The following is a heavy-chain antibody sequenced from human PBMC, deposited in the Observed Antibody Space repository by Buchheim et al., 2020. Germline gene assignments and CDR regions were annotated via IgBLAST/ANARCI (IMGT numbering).Heavy chain of an antibody. CDR3: AKGLRRAKWELTGGLLYYYGMDV. D-gene: IGHD1-26*01. CDR1: GFTFSSYA. J-gene: IGHJ6*02. V-gene: IGHV3-23*01. Sequence: EVQLLESGGGLVQPGGSLRLSCAASGFTFSSYAMSWVRQAPGKGLEWVSAISGSGGSTYYADSVKGRFTISRDNSKNTLYLQMNSLRAEDTAVYYCAKGLRRAKWELTGGLLYYYGMDVWGQGT. CDR2: ISGSGGST.